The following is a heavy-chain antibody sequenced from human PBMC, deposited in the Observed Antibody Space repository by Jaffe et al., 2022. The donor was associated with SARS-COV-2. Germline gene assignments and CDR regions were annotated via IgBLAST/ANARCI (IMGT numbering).Heavy chain of an antibody. CDR3: ARIGRWLRSVVQEGKYYYHGMDV. CDR2: IKQSGAT. CDR1: GGSFGGDY. Sequence: QVQLQQRGAGLLKPSETLSLICDVSGGSFGGDYWSWIRQPPGKGLEWIGEIKQSGATTYNPSLKSRVTISFDTAKRQLSLRVTSMTAADTGVYYCARIGRWLRSVVQEGKYYYHGMDVWGQGTTVTVSS. J-gene: IGHJ6*02. V-gene: IGHV4-34*01. D-gene: IGHD3-10*01.